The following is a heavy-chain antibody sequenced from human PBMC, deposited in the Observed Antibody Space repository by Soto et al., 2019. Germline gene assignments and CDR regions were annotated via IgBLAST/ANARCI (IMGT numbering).Heavy chain of an antibody. CDR1: GGSISSSNW. J-gene: IGHJ4*02. V-gene: IGHV4-4*02. CDR2: IYHGGST. CDR3: ARGWNTMVRGVRIPYYFDY. D-gene: IGHD3-10*01. Sequence: SETLSLTCAVSGGSISSSNWWSWVRQPPGKGLEWIGEIYHGGSTNYNPSLKSRVTISVDKSKNQFSLKLSSVTAADAAVYYCARGWNTMVRGVRIPYYFDYWGQGTLVTVSS.